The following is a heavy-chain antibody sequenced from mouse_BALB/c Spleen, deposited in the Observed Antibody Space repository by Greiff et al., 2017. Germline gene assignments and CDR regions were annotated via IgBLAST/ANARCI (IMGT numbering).Heavy chain of an antibody. V-gene: IGHV5-4*02. D-gene: IGHD2-4*01. CDR2: ISDGGSYT. Sequence: EVNVVESGGGLVKPGGSLKLSCAASGFTFSDYYMYWVRQTPEKRLEWVATISDGGSYTYYPDSVKGRFTISRDNAKNNLYLQMSSLKSEDTAMYYCARGDDYGLFAYWGQGTLVTVSA. J-gene: IGHJ3*01. CDR3: ARGDDYGLFAY. CDR1: GFTFSDYY.